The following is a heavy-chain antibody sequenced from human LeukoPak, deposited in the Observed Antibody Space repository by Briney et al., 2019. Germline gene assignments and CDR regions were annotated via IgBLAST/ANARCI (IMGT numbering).Heavy chain of an antibody. CDR3: ARDLFPGYSIGYHYGY. Sequence: GGSLRLSCAASGFTFRTYSMTWVRQAPGKGLEWVSYIGSSSTTIYYTDSVKGRFTISRDNAKNSLDLQMSSLRAEDTAVYYCARDLFPGYSIGYHYGYWGQGTRVTVSS. D-gene: IGHD5-12*01. CDR2: IGSSSTTI. V-gene: IGHV3-48*04. CDR1: GFTFRTYS. J-gene: IGHJ4*02.